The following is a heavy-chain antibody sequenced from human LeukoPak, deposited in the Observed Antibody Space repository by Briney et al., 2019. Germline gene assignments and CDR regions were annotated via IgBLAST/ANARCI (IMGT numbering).Heavy chain of an antibody. CDR2: INYSGST. V-gene: IGHV4-61*01. CDR1: GGSLTSGSYY. CDR3: GRDVRSIAGRRGGYYYYYMDV. D-gene: IGHD6-6*01. J-gene: IGHJ6*03. Sequence: PSETLSLTCTVSGGSLTSGSYYWSWIRQPPGKGLEWIGFINYSGSTNYNPSLKSRVIISMDTSKNQFSLKLSSVTAADTAVYYCGRDVRSIAGRRGGYYYYYMDVWGNGTTVTVSS.